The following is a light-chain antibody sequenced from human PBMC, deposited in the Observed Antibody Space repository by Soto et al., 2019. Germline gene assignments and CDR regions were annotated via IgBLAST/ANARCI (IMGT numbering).Light chain of an antibody. J-gene: IGKJ1*01. V-gene: IGKV3-15*01. Sequence: EIVMTQSPATLSVSPGEGATLSCRASQDVGSKLAWYQQKPGQAPRLLIYGATTRATGIPARFSGSGSGTQFTLTISSLQSEDFAVYYCQKCNDSPPWTVGQGTKVDIK. CDR1: QDVGSK. CDR2: GAT. CDR3: QKCNDSPPWT.